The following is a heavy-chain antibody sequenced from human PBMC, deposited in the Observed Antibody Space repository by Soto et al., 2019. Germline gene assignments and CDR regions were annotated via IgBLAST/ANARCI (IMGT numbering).Heavy chain of an antibody. V-gene: IGHV3-48*02. CDR2: FSSSSSTI. J-gene: IGHJ4*02. Sequence: GGSLRLSCAASGFTFSDYNMNWVRQAPGKGLEWVSYFSSSSSTIYYADSVKGRFTISRDNARNSLYLQMNSLRDEDTAVYYCARVPDLRYCSSGNCYPDSWGQGTLVTVSS. D-gene: IGHD2-15*01. CDR3: ARVPDLRYCSSGNCYPDS. CDR1: GFTFSDYN.